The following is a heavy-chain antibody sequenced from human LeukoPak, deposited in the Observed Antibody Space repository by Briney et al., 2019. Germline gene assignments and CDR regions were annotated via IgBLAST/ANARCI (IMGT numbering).Heavy chain of an antibody. CDR1: GGTFSSYA. Sequence: ASVKVSCKASGGTFSSYAISWVRQAPGQGLEWMGRIIPILGIANYAQKFQGRVTITADKSTSTAYMELSSLRSEDTAVYYCARDDRGSYSFDYWGQGTLVTVSS. CDR2: IIPILGIA. CDR3: ARDDRGSYSFDY. V-gene: IGHV1-69*04. D-gene: IGHD1-26*01. J-gene: IGHJ4*02.